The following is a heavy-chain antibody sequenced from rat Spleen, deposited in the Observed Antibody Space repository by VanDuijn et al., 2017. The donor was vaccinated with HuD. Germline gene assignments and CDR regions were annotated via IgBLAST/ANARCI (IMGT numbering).Heavy chain of an antibody. CDR1: GLSLNKYH. CDR2: MWSDGDT. CDR3: ATNPHYDWYFDF. V-gene: IGHV2-32*01. Sequence: QVQLKESGPGLVQPSQTLSLTCTVSGLSLNKYHVHWVRQPPGKGLEWMGVMWSDGDTSYNSALKSRLSISRDTSKSQVFLKMNSLQTEDTAMYFCATNPHYDWYFDFWGPGTMVTVSS. J-gene: IGHJ1*01. D-gene: IGHD3-4*01.